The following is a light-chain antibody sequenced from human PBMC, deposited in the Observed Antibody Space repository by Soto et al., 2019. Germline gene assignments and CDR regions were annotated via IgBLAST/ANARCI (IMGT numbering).Light chain of an antibody. Sequence: IPLTQSPSSLSASVGDRVTITCRASQVISSYLAWYQQKPGKAPKLLIYAASTLQSGVPSRFSGSGSGTDFTLTISSLQPEDFATYYCQQLNSYPHTFGGGTKVEIK. CDR1: QVISSY. CDR3: QQLNSYPHT. V-gene: IGKV1-9*01. J-gene: IGKJ4*01. CDR2: AAS.